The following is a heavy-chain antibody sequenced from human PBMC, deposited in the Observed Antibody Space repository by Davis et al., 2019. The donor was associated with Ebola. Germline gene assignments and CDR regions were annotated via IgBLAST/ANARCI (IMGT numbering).Heavy chain of an antibody. CDR2: IRSKANSYAT. CDR3: TTGHYSNSRSS. J-gene: IGHJ5*02. Sequence: GGSLRLSCAASGFTFSGSAMHWVRQASGKGLEWVGRIRSKANSYATAYAASVKGRFTISRDDSKNTAYLQMNSLKTEDTAVYYCTTGHYSNSRSSWGQGTLVTVSS. CDR1: GFTFSGSA. D-gene: IGHD4-11*01. V-gene: IGHV3-73*01.